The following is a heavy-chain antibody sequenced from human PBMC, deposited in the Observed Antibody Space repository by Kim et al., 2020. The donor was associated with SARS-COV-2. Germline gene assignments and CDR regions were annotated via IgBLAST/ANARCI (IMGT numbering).Heavy chain of an antibody. D-gene: IGHD3-9*01. V-gene: IGHV4-34*01. J-gene: IGHJ6*02. Sequence: SRVTISVDTSKNQFSLKLSSVTAADTAVYYCARGRSTIFHYYYYGMDVWGQGTTVTVSS. CDR3: ARGRSTIFHYYYYGMDV.